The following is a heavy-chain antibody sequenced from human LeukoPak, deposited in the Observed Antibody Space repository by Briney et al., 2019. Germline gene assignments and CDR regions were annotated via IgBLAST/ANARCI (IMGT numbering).Heavy chain of an antibody. Sequence: GGSLRLSCAASGFTFSSYWMSWVRQAPGKGLEWVANIKEDGSEKYYVDSVKGRFTISRDNAKKSLYLQMNNLRAEDTAVYYCARPRGLVVAGGGYFDYWGQGTLVTVSS. CDR3: ARPRGLVVAGGGYFDY. CDR1: GFTFSSYW. D-gene: IGHD6-19*01. J-gene: IGHJ4*02. V-gene: IGHV3-7*03. CDR2: IKEDGSEK.